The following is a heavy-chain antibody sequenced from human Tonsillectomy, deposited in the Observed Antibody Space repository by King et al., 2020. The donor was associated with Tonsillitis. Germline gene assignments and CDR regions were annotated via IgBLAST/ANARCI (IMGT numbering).Heavy chain of an antibody. CDR3: ARPIFGVVSGAFDI. V-gene: IGHV3-30*03. D-gene: IGHD3-3*01. Sequence: VQLVESGGGVVQPGRSLRLSCAALGFTFSNYGMPWVLQAPGKGLEWVAVISYDGSNKYYADSVKGRFTISRDNSKNTLYRQMNSLRAEDTAVYYCARPIFGVVSGAFDIWGQGTVVTVSS. CDR2: ISYDGSNK. J-gene: IGHJ3*02. CDR1: GFTFSNYG.